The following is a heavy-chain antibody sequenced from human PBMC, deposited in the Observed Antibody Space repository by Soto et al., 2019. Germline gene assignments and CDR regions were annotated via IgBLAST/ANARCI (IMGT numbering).Heavy chain of an antibody. V-gene: IGHV5-51*01. D-gene: IGHD3-22*01. Sequence: PGESLKISCKGSGYSFTSYWIGWVRQMPGKGLEWMGIIYPGDSDTRYSPSFQGQVTISADKSISTAYLQWSSLKASDTAMYYCARRVVVAAKRSKNYYDSSGHFDYWGQGTLVTVSS. CDR2: IYPGDSDT. CDR3: ARRVVVAAKRSKNYYDSSGHFDY. CDR1: GYSFTSYW. J-gene: IGHJ4*02.